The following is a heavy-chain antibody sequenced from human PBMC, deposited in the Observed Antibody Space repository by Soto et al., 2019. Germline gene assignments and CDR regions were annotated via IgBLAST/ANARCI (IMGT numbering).Heavy chain of an antibody. Sequence: SVKVSCKACGGTFSSYAISWVRQAPGQGLEWVGGIIPIVGTANYAQKFQGRVTITADEATSTADMELGSLRSEDTAVYYCATQIVATTNLGEPDYHLYPYAIHVWGQGTTVTVSS. J-gene: IGHJ6*01. CDR3: ATQIVATTNLGEPDYHLYPYAIHV. V-gene: IGHV1-69*13. CDR2: IIPIVGTA. D-gene: IGHD5-12*01. CDR1: GGTFSSYA.